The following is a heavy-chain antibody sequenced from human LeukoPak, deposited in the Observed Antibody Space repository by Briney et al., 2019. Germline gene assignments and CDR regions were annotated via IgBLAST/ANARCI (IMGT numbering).Heavy chain of an antibody. CDR1: GFTFSSYA. CDR3: AKDGSVYSSSIYYFDY. J-gene: IGHJ4*02. V-gene: IGHV3-23*01. CDR2: ISGSGDIT. D-gene: IGHD6-13*01. Sequence: GGSLRLSCAASGFTFSSYAMSWVRQAPGKGLEWVSGISGSGDITYYADSGKGRFTISRDNSKNTLYLQMNSLGAEDTAVYYCAKDGSVYSSSIYYFDYWGQGTLVTVSS.